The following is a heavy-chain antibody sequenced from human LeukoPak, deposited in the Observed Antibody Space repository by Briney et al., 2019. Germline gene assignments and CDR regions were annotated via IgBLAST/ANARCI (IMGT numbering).Heavy chain of an antibody. CDR2: IYSGGST. CDR1: GFTVSSNY. V-gene: IGHV3-66*01. CDR3: ARDQSRYYDSSGYWLFDP. Sequence: GGSLRLSCAASGFTVSSNYMSWVRQAPGKGLEWVSVIYSGGSTYYADSVKGRFTISRDNSKNTLYLQMNSLRAEDTAVYYCARDQSRYYDSSGYWLFDPWGQGTLVTVSS. D-gene: IGHD3-22*01. J-gene: IGHJ5*02.